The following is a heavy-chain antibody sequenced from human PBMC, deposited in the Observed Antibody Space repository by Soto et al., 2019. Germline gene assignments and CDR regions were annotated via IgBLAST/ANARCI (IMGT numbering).Heavy chain of an antibody. CDR1: GGSFSGYY. CDR3: ARVGVFTMVRGVV. CDR2: INHSGST. J-gene: IGHJ4*02. D-gene: IGHD3-10*01. V-gene: IGHV4-34*01. Sequence: QVQLQQWGAGLLKPSETLSLTCAVYGGSFSGYYWSWIRQPPGKGLEWIGEINHSGSTNYNPSLKSRVTISVDTSKNQFSLKLRSVTAADTAVYYCARVGVFTMVRGVVWGQGTLVTVSS.